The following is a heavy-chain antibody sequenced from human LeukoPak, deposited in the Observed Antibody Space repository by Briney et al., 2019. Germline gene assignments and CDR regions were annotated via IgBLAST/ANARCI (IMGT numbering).Heavy chain of an antibody. D-gene: IGHD3-16*01. CDR1: GGSISSYY. J-gene: IGHJ4*02. V-gene: IGHV4-59*01. CDR3: ASSLGNYALDY. CDR2: IYYSGST. Sequence: SETLSLTCTVSGGSISSYYWSWIRQPPGKGLEWIGYIYYSGSTNYNPSPKSRVTISVDTSKNQFSLKLSSVTAADTAAYYCASSLGNYALDYWGQGTLVTVSS.